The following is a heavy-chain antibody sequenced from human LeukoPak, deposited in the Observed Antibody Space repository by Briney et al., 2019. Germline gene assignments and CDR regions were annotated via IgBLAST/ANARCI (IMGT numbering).Heavy chain of an antibody. CDR3: ARRDNGYDFLHY. V-gene: IGHV1-2*02. J-gene: IGHJ4*02. CDR1: GYTFTVYY. Sequence: ASGKVSCKASGYTFTVYYINWVRQAPGQGLEWMGWINPHSGSTNYAQKFEGRVTMTRYTSMDTAYMELNLLRSDDSAVYYCARRDNGYDFLHYWGQGTLVTVFS. CDR2: INPHSGST. D-gene: IGHD5-12*01.